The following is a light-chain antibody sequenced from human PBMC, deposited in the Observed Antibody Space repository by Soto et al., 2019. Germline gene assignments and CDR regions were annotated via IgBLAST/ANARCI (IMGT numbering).Light chain of an antibody. Sequence: DIVMTQSPDSLAVSLGERATINCKSSQSVLYSSNNKNYLAWYQQKPGQPPKLLIYWASTRESGVPDRFSGSGSGTDFTLTISSLQAEDVAVYYCQQYYSTPPLTFGGGTTVEIK. CDR3: QQYYSTPPLT. CDR1: QSVLYSSNNKNY. J-gene: IGKJ4*01. V-gene: IGKV4-1*01. CDR2: WAS.